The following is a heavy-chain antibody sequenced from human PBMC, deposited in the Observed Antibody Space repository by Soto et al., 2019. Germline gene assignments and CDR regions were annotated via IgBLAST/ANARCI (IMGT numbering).Heavy chain of an antibody. D-gene: IGHD5-12*01. V-gene: IGHV5-10-1*01. J-gene: IGHJ6*02. CDR1: GYSFTSYW. Sequence: GESLKISCKGSGYSFTSYWIRWVRQMPGKGLEWMGRIDPSDSYTNYSPSFQGHVTISADKSISTAYLQWSSLKASDTAMYYCASNVDRPQNYYYYGMDVWGQGTTVTVSS. CDR3: ASNVDRPQNYYYYGMDV. CDR2: IDPSDSYT.